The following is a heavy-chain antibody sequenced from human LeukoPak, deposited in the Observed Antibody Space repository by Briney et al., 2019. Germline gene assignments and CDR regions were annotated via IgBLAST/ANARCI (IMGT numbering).Heavy chain of an antibody. Sequence: PSETLSLTCTVSGGSISSGSYYWSWIRQPAGKGLEWIGRIYTSGSTNYNPSLKSRVTMSVDTSKNQFSLKLSSVTAADTAVYYCAREGSRYCSGGSCYFSWGQGTLVTVSS. CDR3: AREGSRYCSGGSCYFS. CDR1: GGSISSGSYY. V-gene: IGHV4-61*02. J-gene: IGHJ5*02. D-gene: IGHD2-15*01. CDR2: IYTSGST.